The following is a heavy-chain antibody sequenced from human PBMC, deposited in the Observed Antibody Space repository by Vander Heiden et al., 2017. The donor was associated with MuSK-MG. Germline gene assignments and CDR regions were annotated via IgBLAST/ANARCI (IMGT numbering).Heavy chain of an antibody. CDR2: ISSSSSYI. Sequence: EVQLVETGGGRVKPGGCLRLSCAASGFTYSSDSMNWVRYAPGKGLEWVSSISSSSSYIYYADSVKGRFTISRDNAKNSLYLQMNSLRAEDTAVYYCAGLWFGELLGGMDVWDQGTTVTVSS. D-gene: IGHD3-10*01. J-gene: IGHJ6*02. CDR1: GFTYSSDS. V-gene: IGHV3-21*01. CDR3: AGLWFGELLGGMDV.